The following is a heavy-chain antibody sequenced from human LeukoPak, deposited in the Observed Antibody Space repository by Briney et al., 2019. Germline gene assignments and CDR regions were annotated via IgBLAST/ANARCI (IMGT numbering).Heavy chain of an antibody. J-gene: IGHJ4*02. CDR2: IIPIFGTA. CDR1: GYTLTELS. V-gene: IGHV1-69*13. CDR3: ASDTTYYYGSGSSQFDY. D-gene: IGHD3-10*01. Sequence: RASVKVSCKVSGYTLTELSMHWVRQAPGQGLEWMGGIIPIFGTANYAQKFQGRVTITADESTSTAYMELSSLRSEDTAVYYCASDTTYYYGSGSSQFDYWGQGTLVTVSS.